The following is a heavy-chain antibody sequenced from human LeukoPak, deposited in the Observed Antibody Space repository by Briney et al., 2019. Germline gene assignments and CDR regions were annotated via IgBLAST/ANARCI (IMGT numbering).Heavy chain of an antibody. CDR1: GYTFTSYG. Sequence: ASVKVSCKASGYTFTSYGISWVRQAPGQGLEWMGWISAYNGNTNYAQKLQGRVTMTTDTSTSTAYMELRSLRSDDTAVYYRARARTMYYYDSSVDWGQGTLVTVSS. D-gene: IGHD3-22*01. CDR2: ISAYNGNT. CDR3: ARARTMYYYDSSVD. V-gene: IGHV1-18*01. J-gene: IGHJ4*02.